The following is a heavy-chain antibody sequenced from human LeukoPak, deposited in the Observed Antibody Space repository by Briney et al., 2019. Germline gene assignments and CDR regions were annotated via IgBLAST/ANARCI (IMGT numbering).Heavy chain of an antibody. V-gene: IGHV3-30-3*01. CDR1: GFTFSSCA. D-gene: IGHD4-17*01. CDR2: ISYDGSNK. J-gene: IGHJ4*02. Sequence: GGSLRLSCAASGFTFSSCAMHWVRQAPGKGLEWVAVISYDGSNKYYADSVKGRFTISRDNSKNTLYLQMNSLRAEDTAVYYRASYTETVTTLHYWGQGTLVTVSS. CDR3: ASYTETVTTLHY.